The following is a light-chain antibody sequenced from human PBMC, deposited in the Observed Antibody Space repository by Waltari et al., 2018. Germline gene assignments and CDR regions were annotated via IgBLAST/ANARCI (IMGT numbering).Light chain of an antibody. Sequence: QSVSTQAPSVSAAPGQKVTISCAGSSSNIGNKYVSWYQQFPGTAPKLLIYDNNKRPSGIPDRFSASKSGTSATLGITGLQTGDEANYYCGTWDTSLSAWVFGGGTKLTVL. CDR1: SSNIGNKY. CDR3: GTWDTSLSAWV. V-gene: IGLV1-51*01. J-gene: IGLJ3*02. CDR2: DNN.